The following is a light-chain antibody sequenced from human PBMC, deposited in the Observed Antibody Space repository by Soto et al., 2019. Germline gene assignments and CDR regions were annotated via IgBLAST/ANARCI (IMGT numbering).Light chain of an antibody. J-gene: IGLJ2*01. CDR2: SNN. CDR3: AAWDDSLNGLV. Sequence: QSVLTQPPSASGTPGQRVTISCVGSISNIGSNNVNWYQQLPGTAPKLLIYSNNQRPSGVPDRFSGSKSGTSASLAISGLQSEDEADYFCAAWDDSLNGLVFGGGTKLTVL. CDR1: ISNIGSNN. V-gene: IGLV1-44*01.